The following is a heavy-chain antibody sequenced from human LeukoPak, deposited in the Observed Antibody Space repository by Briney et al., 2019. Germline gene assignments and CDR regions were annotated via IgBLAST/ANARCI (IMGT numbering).Heavy chain of an antibody. CDR2: MNPNSGNA. V-gene: IGHV1-8*01. J-gene: IGHJ4*02. D-gene: IGHD3-10*01. Sequence: ASVTVSCKASRYTFTSYDISWVRQATGQGLEWMGWMNPNSGNAGYAQRFQGRVTMTRNNSISTAYMELTSLRSEDTAVYYCGRPLQRGSWTQRALDYWGQGTLVTVSS. CDR1: RYTFTSYD. CDR3: GRPLQRGSWTQRALDY.